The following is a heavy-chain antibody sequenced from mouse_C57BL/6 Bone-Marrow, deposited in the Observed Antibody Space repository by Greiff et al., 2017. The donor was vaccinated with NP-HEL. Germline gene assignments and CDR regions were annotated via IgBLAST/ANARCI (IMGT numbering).Heavy chain of an antibody. CDR1: GYTFTSYW. CDR2: IYPGSGST. Sequence: QVHVKQSGAELVKPGASVKMSCKASGYTFTSYWITWVKQRPGQGLEWIGDIYPGSGSTNYNEKFKSKATLTVDTSSSTAYMQLSSLTSEDSAVYYCAVGPMDYWGQGTSVTVSS. V-gene: IGHV1-55*01. CDR3: AVGPMDY. J-gene: IGHJ4*01.